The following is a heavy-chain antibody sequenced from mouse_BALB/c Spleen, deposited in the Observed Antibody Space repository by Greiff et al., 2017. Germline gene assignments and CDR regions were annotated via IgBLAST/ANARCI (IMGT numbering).Heavy chain of an antibody. J-gene: IGHJ4*01. D-gene: IGHD4-1*01. CDR1: GYTFTSYW. CDR3: ARRGLGREAMDY. V-gene: IGHV1-7*01. CDR2: INPSTGYT. Sequence: VQLQQSGAELAKPGASVKMSCKASGYTFTSYWMHWVKQRPGQGLEWIGYINPSTGYTEYNQKFKDKATLTADKSSSTAYMQLSSLTSEDSAVYYCARRGLGREAMDYWGQGTSVTVSS.